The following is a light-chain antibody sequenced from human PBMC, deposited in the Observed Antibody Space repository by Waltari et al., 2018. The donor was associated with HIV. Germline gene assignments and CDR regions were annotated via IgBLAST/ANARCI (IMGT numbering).Light chain of an antibody. CDR1: NYNIGDQG. Sequence: QAGLTQPPSVSKGLRQTATVTCTGSNYNIGDQGAVWLQQVQGRPPKLLSHRSNKRPSGISERFSASRSGNTASLTINGLQAEDEADYYCSAWDRSLTAWVFGGGTKLTVL. CDR3: SAWDRSLTAWV. CDR2: RSN. V-gene: IGLV10-54*04. J-gene: IGLJ3*02.